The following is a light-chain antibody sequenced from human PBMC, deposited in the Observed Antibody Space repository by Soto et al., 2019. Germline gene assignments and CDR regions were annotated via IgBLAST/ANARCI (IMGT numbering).Light chain of an antibody. V-gene: IGLV2-8*01. J-gene: IGLJ2*01. CDR1: KNDIGVYDF. Sequence: QSALTQPPSASGSPGQSVTISCTGTKNDIGVYDFVSWYQYHPGKAPRLIIYEVVQRPSGVPDRFSGSKSGNTASLTVSGLQAEDEADYYCSSYTSGSTLVIFGGGTKLTVL. CDR2: EVV. CDR3: SSYTSGSTLVI.